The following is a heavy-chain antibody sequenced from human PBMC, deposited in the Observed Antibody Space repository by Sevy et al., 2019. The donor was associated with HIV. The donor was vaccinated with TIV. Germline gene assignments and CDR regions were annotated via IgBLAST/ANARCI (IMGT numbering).Heavy chain of an antibody. CDR3: AKEVGYYDYIWGSYRPYYYGMDV. V-gene: IGHV3-30*02. J-gene: IGHJ6*02. D-gene: IGHD3-16*02. Sequence: GGSLRLSCAASGFTFSSYGMHWVRQAPGKVLEWVAFIRYDGSNKYYADSVKGRFTISRDNSKNTLYLQMNSLRAEDTAVYYCAKEVGYYDYIWGSYRPYYYGMDVWGQGTTVTVSS. CDR2: IRYDGSNK. CDR1: GFTFSSYG.